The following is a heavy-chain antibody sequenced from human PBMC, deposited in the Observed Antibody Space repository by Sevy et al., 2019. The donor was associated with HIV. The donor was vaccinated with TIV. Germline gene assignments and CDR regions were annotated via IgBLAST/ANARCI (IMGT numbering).Heavy chain of an antibody. CDR2: IWYDGSNK. V-gene: IGHV3-33*08. J-gene: IGHJ4*02. CDR3: ARDRSSSSLDY. CDR1: GFTFSSYA. Sequence: GGSLRLSCAASGFTFSSYAMHWVRQAPGKGLEWVAVIWYDGSNKYYADSVKGRFTISRDNSKNTLYLQMNSLRAEDTAVYYCARDRSSSSLDYWGQGTLVTVSS. D-gene: IGHD6-6*01.